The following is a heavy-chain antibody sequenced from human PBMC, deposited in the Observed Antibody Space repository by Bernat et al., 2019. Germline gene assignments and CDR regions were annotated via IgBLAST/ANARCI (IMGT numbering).Heavy chain of an antibody. Sequence: QVQLQQWCAGLLKPSGTLSLNCAVYGGSFSGYYWTWIRQPQGKGLEWIGEVNHDGNTNYNPSLKSRVTISGDTSKNQCSLKVRSVTAAETAVYFCARGVTAGPNFDSWGRGTLVTVAS. D-gene: IGHD6-13*01. J-gene: IGHJ4*02. CDR2: VNHDGNT. CDR3: ARGVTAGPNFDS. CDR1: GGSFSGYY. V-gene: IGHV4-34*02.